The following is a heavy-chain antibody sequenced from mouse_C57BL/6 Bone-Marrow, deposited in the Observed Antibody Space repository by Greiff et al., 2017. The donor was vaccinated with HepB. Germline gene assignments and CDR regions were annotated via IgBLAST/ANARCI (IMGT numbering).Heavy chain of an antibody. Sequence: DVHLVESGGGLVKPGGSLKLSCAASGFTFSSYAMSWVRQTPEKRLEWVATISDGGSYTYYPDNVKGRFTISRDNAKNNLYLQMSHLKSEDTAMYYCARERLLRYYAMDYWGQGTSVTVSS. CDR1: GFTFSSYA. CDR2: ISDGGSYT. CDR3: ARERLLRYYAMDY. V-gene: IGHV5-4*01. J-gene: IGHJ4*01. D-gene: IGHD2-3*01.